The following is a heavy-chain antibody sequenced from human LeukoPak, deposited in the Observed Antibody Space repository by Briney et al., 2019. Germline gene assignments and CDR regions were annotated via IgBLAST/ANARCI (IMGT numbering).Heavy chain of an antibody. J-gene: IGHJ5*02. V-gene: IGHV3-74*01. CDR3: ARDVDTAITGGFDP. CDR1: GYTFTDYY. CDR2: IDIDGTGT. D-gene: IGHD5-18*01. Sequence: ASVKVSCKASGYTFTDYYMHWVRQAPGKGLVWVSRIDIDGTGTSYADSVKGRFTISRDNAENTVSLQMNSLKAEDTAVYYCARDVDTAITGGFDPWGQGTLVTVSS.